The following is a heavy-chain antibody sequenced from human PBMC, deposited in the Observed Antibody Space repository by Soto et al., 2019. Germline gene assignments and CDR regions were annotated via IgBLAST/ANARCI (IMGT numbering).Heavy chain of an antibody. CDR3: AKEGIYGDYFDYYYYGMDV. V-gene: IGHV3-23*01. CDR1: GFTFSSYA. J-gene: IGHJ6*02. D-gene: IGHD4-17*01. Sequence: GGSLRLSCAASGFTFSSYAMSWVRQAPGKGLEWVSAISGSGGSTYYADSVKGRFTISRDNSKNTLYLQMNSLRAEDTAVYYCAKEGIYGDYFDYYYYGMDVWGQGTTVTVSS. CDR2: ISGSGGST.